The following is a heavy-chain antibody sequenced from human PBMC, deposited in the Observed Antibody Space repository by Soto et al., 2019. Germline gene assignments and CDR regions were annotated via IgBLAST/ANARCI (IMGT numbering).Heavy chain of an antibody. CDR3: ARGPNDSSGYYYYGMDV. Sequence: SETLSLTCTVSVGSISSYYWSWIRQPAGKGLEWIGRIYTSGSTNYNPSLKSRVTMSVDTSKNQFSLKLSSVTAADTAVYYCARGPNDSSGYYYYGMDVWGQGTTVTV. D-gene: IGHD3-22*01. V-gene: IGHV4-4*07. CDR1: VGSISSYY. CDR2: IYTSGST. J-gene: IGHJ6*02.